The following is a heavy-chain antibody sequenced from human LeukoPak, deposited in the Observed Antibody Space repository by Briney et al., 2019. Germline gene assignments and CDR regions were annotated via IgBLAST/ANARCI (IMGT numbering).Heavy chain of an antibody. D-gene: IGHD3-10*01. CDR2: ISWNSGSI. Sequence: PGRSLRLSCAASGFTFDDYAMHWVRQAPGKGLEWVSGISWNSGSIGYADSVKGRFTISRDNAKNSLYLQMNSLRAEDTALYYCAKDYYYGSGSYSDQAFTFDIWGQGTMVTVSS. CDR3: AKDYYYGSGSYSDQAFTFDI. J-gene: IGHJ3*02. V-gene: IGHV3-9*01. CDR1: GFTFDDYA.